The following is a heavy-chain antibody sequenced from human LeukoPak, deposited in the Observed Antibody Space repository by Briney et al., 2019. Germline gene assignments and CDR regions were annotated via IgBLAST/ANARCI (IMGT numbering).Heavy chain of an antibody. J-gene: IGHJ4*02. CDR2: ISSSSSYI. Sequence: GSLRLSCAASGFTFSSYSMNWVRQAPGKGLEWVSSISSSSSYIYYADSVKGRFTISRDNAKNSLYLQMNSLRAEDTAAYYCASYYYDSSGLVYWGQGTLVTVPS. CDR3: ASYYYDSSGLVY. D-gene: IGHD3-22*01. V-gene: IGHV3-21*01. CDR1: GFTFSSYS.